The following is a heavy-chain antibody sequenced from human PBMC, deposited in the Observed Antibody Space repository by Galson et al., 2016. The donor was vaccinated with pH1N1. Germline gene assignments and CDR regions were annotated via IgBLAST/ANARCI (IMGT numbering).Heavy chain of an antibody. CDR3: AKGPYSSSWYPHFDY. Sequence: SLRLSCAASGFIFSSYGINWVRQAPGKGLEWVSGISDSGGSTYYAYSVKGRFTISRDNSRTTLYLQMNSLRAEDTAVYYCAKGPYSSSWYPHFDYWGQGTLVTVSS. D-gene: IGHD6-13*01. CDR2: ISDSGGST. V-gene: IGHV3-23*01. J-gene: IGHJ4*02. CDR1: GFIFSSYG.